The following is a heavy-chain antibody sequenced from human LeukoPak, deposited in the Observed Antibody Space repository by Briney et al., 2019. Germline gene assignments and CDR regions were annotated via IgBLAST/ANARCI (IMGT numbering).Heavy chain of an antibody. D-gene: IGHD6-13*01. CDR3: ARAGPYSSSWYGSAAFDI. CDR2: IYHSGST. J-gene: IGHJ3*02. V-gene: IGHV4-4*02. Sequence: PSGTLSLTCAVSGGSISSSNWWSWVRQPPGKGLEWIGEIYHSGSTNYNPSLKSRVTISVDKSKNQFSLKLSSVTAADTAVYYCARAGPYSSSWYGSAAFDIWGQGTMVTVSS. CDR1: GGSISSSNW.